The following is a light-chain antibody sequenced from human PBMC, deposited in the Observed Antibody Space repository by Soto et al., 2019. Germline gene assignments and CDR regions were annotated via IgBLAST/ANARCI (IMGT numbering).Light chain of an antibody. CDR3: QQYTNWPIT. J-gene: IGKJ5*01. CDR1: QTVGKN. V-gene: IGKV3-15*01. CDR2: GIS. Sequence: EVVMTQSPATLSVSPGERATLSCRASQTVGKNYLAWYQQKPGQAPRLLIYGISARATGIPARFSGSGSGTEFTLTINGLQSEDFAVYCCQQYTNWPITFGQGTRLEIK.